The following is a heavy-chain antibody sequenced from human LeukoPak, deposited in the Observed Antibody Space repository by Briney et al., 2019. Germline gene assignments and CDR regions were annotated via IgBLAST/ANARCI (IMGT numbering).Heavy chain of an antibody. V-gene: IGHV3-7*01. CDR2: IKQDGSEK. CDR3: ARVDGYKLYYFDY. CDR1: GFTFSSYW. Sequence: GGSLRLSCAASGFTFSSYWMSWVRQAPGKGLEWVGNIKQDGSEKYYVDSVKGRFTISRDNAKNSLYLQMNSLRAEDTAVYYCARVDGYKLYYFDYWGQGTLVTVSS. D-gene: IGHD5-24*01. J-gene: IGHJ4*02.